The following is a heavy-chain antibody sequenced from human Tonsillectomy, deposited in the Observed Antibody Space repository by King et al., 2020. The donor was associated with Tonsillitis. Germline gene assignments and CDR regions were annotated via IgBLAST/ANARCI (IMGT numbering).Heavy chain of an antibody. J-gene: IGHJ4*01. CDR1: GFTFSSYG. CDR3: AKXXXXXGXXXQLXXY. Sequence: QLVQSGGGVVQPGRSLRLSCAASGFTFSSYGMHXVRQAPGKGLEWVAVISYDGSNKYYADSVKGRFTISRDNSKNTLYLQMNSLRGEDTAVYYCAKXXXXXGXXXQLXXYWGXXXLXTVS. V-gene: IGHV3-30*18. CDR2: ISYDGSNK. D-gene: IGHD2-2*01.